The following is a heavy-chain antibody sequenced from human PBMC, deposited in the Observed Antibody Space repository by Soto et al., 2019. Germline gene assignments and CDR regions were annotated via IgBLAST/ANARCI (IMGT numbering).Heavy chain of an antibody. Sequence: EVQLLESGGGLVQPGESLRLSCVASGFTFSNYAMSWVRQAPGKGLEWVSGISGSGGTTYYAYSVKWRFTISRDNSKNTLFLQMNSLRAGDTAVYYCAKDPQQWRTIFDYWGQVDLVTVSS. CDR3: AKDPQQWRTIFDY. CDR2: ISGSGGTT. CDR1: GFTFSNYA. D-gene: IGHD2-2*01. J-gene: IGHJ4*02. V-gene: IGHV3-23*01.